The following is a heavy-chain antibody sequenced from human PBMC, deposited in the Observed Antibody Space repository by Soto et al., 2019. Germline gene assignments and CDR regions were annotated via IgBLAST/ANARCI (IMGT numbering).Heavy chain of an antibody. CDR1: GFSFSYAW. CDR3: ATEGWGVGGGG. V-gene: IGHV3-15*01. J-gene: IGHJ4*02. Sequence: EVQLVESGGGLVKPGGSLRLSCAASGFSFSYAWMTWVRQAPGKGLEWVGRIRSKSGGGTTDSAASVRGRITISRDDSKNTLFLQMNSLTTEDTAVYYCATEGWGVGGGGWGQGTLVTVSS. D-gene: IGHD3-10*01. CDR2: IRSKSGGGTT.